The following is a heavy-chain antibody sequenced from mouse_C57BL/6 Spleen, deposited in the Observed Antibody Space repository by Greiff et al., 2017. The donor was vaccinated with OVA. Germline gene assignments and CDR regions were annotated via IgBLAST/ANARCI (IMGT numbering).Heavy chain of an antibody. Sequence: DVKLVESGGGLVKPGGSLKLSCAASGFTFSDYGMHWVRQAPEKGLEWVAYISSGSSTIYYADTVKGRFTISRDNAKNTLFLQMTSLSSEDTAMYSCARPLYGSSYVWYFDVWGTGTTVTVSS. J-gene: IGHJ1*03. D-gene: IGHD1-1*01. V-gene: IGHV5-17*01. CDR3: ARPLYGSSYVWYFDV. CDR1: GFTFSDYG. CDR2: ISSGSSTI.